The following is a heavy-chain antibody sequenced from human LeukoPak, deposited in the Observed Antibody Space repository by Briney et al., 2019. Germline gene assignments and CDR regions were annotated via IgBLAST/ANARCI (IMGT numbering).Heavy chain of an antibody. Sequence: GASVKVSCKASGGTFSSYAISWVRQAPGQGLEWMGRIIPILGIANYAQKFQGRVTITADKSTSTAYMELSSLRSEDTAVYYCARDKDYFDSGGAFDIWGQGTMVTVSS. D-gene: IGHD3-22*01. J-gene: IGHJ3*02. CDR3: ARDKDYFDSGGAFDI. CDR1: GGTFSSYA. V-gene: IGHV1-69*04. CDR2: IIPILGIA.